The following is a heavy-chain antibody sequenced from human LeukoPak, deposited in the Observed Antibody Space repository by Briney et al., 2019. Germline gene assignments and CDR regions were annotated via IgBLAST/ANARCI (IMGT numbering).Heavy chain of an antibody. V-gene: IGHV3-48*04. CDR2: IKSGTSTT. Sequence: GGSLRLSCEASGFTLSNYSMNWVRQAPGKGLEWVSYIKSGTSTTYCAGSVKGRFTISRDNAKNSLFLQMNNLRAEDTAVYYCARFSSSRAEGYWGQGTLVTVSS. D-gene: IGHD6-13*01. J-gene: IGHJ4*02. CDR1: GFTLSNYS. CDR3: ARFSSSRAEGY.